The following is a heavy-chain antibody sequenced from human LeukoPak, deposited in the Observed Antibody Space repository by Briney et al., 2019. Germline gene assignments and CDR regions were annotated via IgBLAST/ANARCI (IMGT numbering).Heavy chain of an antibody. D-gene: IGHD1-14*01. J-gene: IGHJ4*02. CDR1: GLTFSTSG. Sequence: PGWSLRLSCTASGLTFSTSGFNWVRQAPGKGLEWVASIGPTGSDRYHADSIKGRFTISRDNANNSLYLQMNSLRAEDTAVYYCATETNGRHYDYWGQGTLLTVSS. CDR3: ATETNGRHYDY. CDR2: IGPTGSDR. V-gene: IGHV3-21*06.